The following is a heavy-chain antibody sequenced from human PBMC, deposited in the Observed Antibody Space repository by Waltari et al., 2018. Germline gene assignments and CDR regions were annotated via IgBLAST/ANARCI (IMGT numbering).Heavy chain of an antibody. J-gene: IGHJ5*02. Sequence: ITLKASGPTLVKPTQTLTLTCTFSGFSLRTSGVGVGWIRQPPGKALEWLALIYGNDAKHYTPARKSRLTIAKDTSKNQVVLTMTNMDPVDTATDYGAHSGPDIVVVAAAANWLDPWGQGTLGTVSS. CDR1: GFSLRTSGVG. CDR3: AHSGPDIVVVAAAANWLDP. D-gene: IGHD2-2*01. V-gene: IGHV2-5*01. CDR2: IYGNDAK.